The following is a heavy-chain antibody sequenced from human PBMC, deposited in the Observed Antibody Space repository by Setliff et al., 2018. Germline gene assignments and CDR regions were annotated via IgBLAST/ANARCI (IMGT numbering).Heavy chain of an antibody. Sequence: PSETLSLTCTVSGGSISSHYWSWIRQPPGKGLEYIGNIYYSGSTNYNPSLKNRVTISVDTSKNQFSLKLTSVTAADTAVYYCARVVGYSYGYYFDYWGQGTLVTVSS. CDR2: IYYSGST. CDR3: ARVVGYSYGYYFDY. D-gene: IGHD5-18*01. J-gene: IGHJ4*02. CDR1: GGSISSHY. V-gene: IGHV4-59*11.